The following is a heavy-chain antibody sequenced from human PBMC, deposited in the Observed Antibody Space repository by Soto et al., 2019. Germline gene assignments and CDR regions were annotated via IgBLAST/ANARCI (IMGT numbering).Heavy chain of an antibody. V-gene: IGHV1-8*01. CDR1: GYTFTSYD. Sequence: VASVKVSCKASGYTFTSYDINWVRQATGQGLEWMGWMNPNSGNTGYAQKFQGRVTMTRNTSISTAYMELSSLRSEDTAVYYCARGIELPDNWFDPWGQGTLVTVSS. J-gene: IGHJ5*02. CDR2: MNPNSGNT. D-gene: IGHD2-15*01. CDR3: ARGIELPDNWFDP.